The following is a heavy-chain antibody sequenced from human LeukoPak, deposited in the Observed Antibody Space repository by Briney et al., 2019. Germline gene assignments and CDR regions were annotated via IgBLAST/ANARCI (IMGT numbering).Heavy chain of an antibody. CDR3: AKDRHHDFWSGYYTAY. J-gene: IGHJ4*02. V-gene: IGHV3-30*02. D-gene: IGHD3-3*01. CDR2: LGYDGHNK. Sequence: GGSLRLSCAASGFTFSNYDIHWVRQAPGKGLEWVAFLGYDGHNKFYGESVKGRFTISRDNSKNTLYLQMNSLRAEDTAVYYCAKDRHHDFWSGYYTAYWGQGTLVTVSS. CDR1: GFTFSNYD.